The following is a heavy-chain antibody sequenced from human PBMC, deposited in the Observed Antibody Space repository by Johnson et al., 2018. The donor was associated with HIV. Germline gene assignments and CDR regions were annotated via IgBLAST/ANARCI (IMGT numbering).Heavy chain of an antibody. V-gene: IGHV3-30*19. J-gene: IGHJ3*02. Sequence: QVRLVESGGGVVQPGRSLRLSCAASGFTFSSYGMHWVRQAPGKGLEWVAVIWYDGSNKYYADSVKGRFTISRDNSKNTLYLQMNSLRAEDTAVYYCARVYSSSSAHAFDIWGQGTMVTVSS. CDR3: ARVYSSSSAHAFDI. CDR2: IWYDGSNK. D-gene: IGHD6-6*01. CDR1: GFTFSSYG.